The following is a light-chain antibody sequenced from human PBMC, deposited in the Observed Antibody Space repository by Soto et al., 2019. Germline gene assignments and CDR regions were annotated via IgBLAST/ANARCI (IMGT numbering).Light chain of an antibody. V-gene: IGKV3-11*01. CDR1: QSVSSY. CDR3: QQRSNWPLIT. Sequence: IVMTQSPGTLSLSPGERATLSCRASQSVSSYLAWYQQKPGQAPRLLIYDASNRATGIPARFSGSGSGTAFSLTISSLEPEDFAVYYCQQRSNWPLITFGQGTRLEIK. CDR2: DAS. J-gene: IGKJ5*01.